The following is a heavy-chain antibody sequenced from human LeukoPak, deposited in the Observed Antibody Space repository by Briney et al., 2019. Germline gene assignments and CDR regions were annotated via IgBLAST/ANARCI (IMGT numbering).Heavy chain of an antibody. CDR3: ARQTGSGLFILP. CDR1: GVSISSSNSY. Sequence: SETLSLTCTVSGVSISSSNSYWGWIRQPPGKGLEWIGSIYYSGNTYYNASLKSQVSISIDTYKNQFSLKLTSVTAADTAVYYCARQTGSGLFILPGGQGTLVTVSS. V-gene: IGHV4-39*01. D-gene: IGHD3/OR15-3a*01. CDR2: IYYSGNT. J-gene: IGHJ4*02.